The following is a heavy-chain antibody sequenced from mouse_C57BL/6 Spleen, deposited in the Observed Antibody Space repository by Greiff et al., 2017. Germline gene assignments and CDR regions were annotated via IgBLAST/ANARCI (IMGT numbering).Heavy chain of an antibody. D-gene: IGHD1-1*01. CDR1: GYAFSSSW. CDR2: IYPGDGDT. CDR3: ARITTVVAPGGYFDV. J-gene: IGHJ1*03. Sequence: VQGVESGPELVKPGASVKISCKASGYAFSSSWMNWVKQRPGKGLEWIGRIYPGDGDTNYNGKFKGKATLTADKSSSTAYMQLSSLTSEDSAVYFCARITTVVAPGGYFDVWGTGTTVTVSS. V-gene: IGHV1-82*01.